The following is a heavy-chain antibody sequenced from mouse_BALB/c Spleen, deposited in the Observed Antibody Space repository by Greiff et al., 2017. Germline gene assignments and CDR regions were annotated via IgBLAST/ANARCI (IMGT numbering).Heavy chain of an antibody. J-gene: IGHJ3*01. Sequence: EVKLVESGGGLVKPGGSLKLSCAASGFTFSDYYMNWVRQTPEKRLEWVATISDGGSYTYYPDSVKGRFTISRDNAKNNLYLQMTSLRSEDTAMYYCARGASTGAWFAYWGQGTMVTVSA. D-gene: IGHD5-1*01. CDR1: GFTFSDYY. CDR2: ISDGGSYT. CDR3: ARGASTGAWFAY. V-gene: IGHV5-4*02.